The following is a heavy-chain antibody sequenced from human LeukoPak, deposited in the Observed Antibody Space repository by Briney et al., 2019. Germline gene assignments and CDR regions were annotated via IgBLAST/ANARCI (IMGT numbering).Heavy chain of an antibody. J-gene: IGHJ4*02. D-gene: IGHD5-18*01. V-gene: IGHV3-23*01. CDR3: AKETLYSYGYLDY. Sequence: PGGTLRLSCAASGFTFSSYGMSWVRQAPGKGLEWVSAISGSGGSTYYADSVKGRFTISRDNSKNTLYLQMNSLRAEDTAVYYCAKETLYSYGYLDYWGQGTLVTVSS. CDR2: ISGSGGST. CDR1: GFTFSSYG.